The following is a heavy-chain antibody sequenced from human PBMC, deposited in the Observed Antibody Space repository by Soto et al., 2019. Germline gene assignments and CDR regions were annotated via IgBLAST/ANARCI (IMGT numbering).Heavy chain of an antibody. CDR2: IIPIFGTA. CDR1: GGTFSSYA. V-gene: IGHV1-69*01. D-gene: IGHD4-17*01. J-gene: IGHJ6*01. Sequence: QVQLVQSGAEVKKPGSSVKVSCKASGGTFSSYAISWVRQAPGQGLEWMGGIIPIFGTANYAQKFQGRVTITADESTSTAYMELSSLRSEDSAVYYCATLLDCTDYRMNYYCGMDVWGQGTTVTVSP. CDR3: ATLLDCTDYRMNYYCGMDV.